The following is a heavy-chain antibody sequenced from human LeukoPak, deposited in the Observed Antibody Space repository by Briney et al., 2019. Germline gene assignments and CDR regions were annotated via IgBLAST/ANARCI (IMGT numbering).Heavy chain of an antibody. CDR3: ARTAAGSFDH. CDR1: GGSMTSYY. D-gene: IGHD2-15*01. V-gene: IGHV4-59*08. J-gene: IGHJ4*02. Sequence: SGTLSFTCTVSGGSMTSYYWSWFRQPPGKGLEWIGYIYYSGSTNSNPSLKSRVTVSLDTSMNQFSLTLTSVTAADTAIYYCARTAAGSFDHWGQGTPVTVSS. CDR2: IYYSGST.